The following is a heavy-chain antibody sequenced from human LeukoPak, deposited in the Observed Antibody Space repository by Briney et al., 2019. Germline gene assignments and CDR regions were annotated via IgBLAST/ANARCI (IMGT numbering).Heavy chain of an antibody. CDR3: ARDAQTGYWDY. D-gene: IGHD2-8*02. V-gene: IGHV3-33*01. CDR2: IWYDGSNK. Sequence: GRSLRLSCAASGFTFSSDGMHWVRQAPGKGLEWVAIIWYDGSNKYYADSVKGRFTISRDNSKNTLYLQMNSLRAEDTAVYYCARDAQTGYWDYWGQGTLVTVSS. CDR1: GFTFSSDG. J-gene: IGHJ4*02.